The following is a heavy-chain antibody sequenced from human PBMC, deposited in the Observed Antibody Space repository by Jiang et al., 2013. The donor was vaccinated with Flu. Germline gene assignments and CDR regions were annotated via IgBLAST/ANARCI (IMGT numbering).Heavy chain of an antibody. Sequence: VQLVESGGGLVQPGGSLRLSCEASGFSFSDFEMNWVRQAPGKGLEWLSYISNGGGTVYYADSVKGRFTISRDNAKNSLYLQMNSLRAEDTAVYYCARGMDYYDSAAYYHDALDLWGQGTMITVSS. CDR3: ARGMDYYDSAAYYHDALDL. CDR1: GFSFSDFE. D-gene: IGHD3-22*01. J-gene: IGHJ3*01. CDR2: ISNGGGTV. V-gene: IGHV3-48*03.